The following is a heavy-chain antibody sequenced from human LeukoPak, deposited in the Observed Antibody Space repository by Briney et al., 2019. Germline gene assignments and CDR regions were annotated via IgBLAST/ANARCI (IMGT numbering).Heavy chain of an antibody. CDR3: ARPNTYCGGDCYSPFDY. D-gene: IGHD2-21*02. J-gene: IGHJ4*02. CDR1: GGTFSSYA. Sequence: ASVKVSCKASGGTFSSYAISWVRQAPGQGLEWMGGIIPIFGTANYAQKFQGRVTITADESTSTAYMELSSLRSEDTAVYYCARPNTYCGGDCYSPFDYWGQGTLVTVSS. V-gene: IGHV1-69*13. CDR2: IIPIFGTA.